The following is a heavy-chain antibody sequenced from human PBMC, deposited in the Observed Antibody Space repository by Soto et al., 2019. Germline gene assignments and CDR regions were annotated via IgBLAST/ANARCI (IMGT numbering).Heavy chain of an antibody. CDR1: GGTFSSYA. V-gene: IGHV1-69*13. Sequence: SVKVSCKASGGTFSSYAISWVRQAPGQGLGWMGGIIPIFGTANYAQKFQGRVTITADESTSTAYMELSSLRSEDTAVYYCATPGIVGAPVYYGMDVWGQGTKVTAP. CDR2: IIPIFGTA. D-gene: IGHD1-26*01. CDR3: ATPGIVGAPVYYGMDV. J-gene: IGHJ6*02.